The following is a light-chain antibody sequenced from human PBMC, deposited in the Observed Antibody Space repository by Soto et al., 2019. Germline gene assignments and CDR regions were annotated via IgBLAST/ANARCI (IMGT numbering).Light chain of an antibody. CDR2: GAS. CDR1: QSVSSSY. V-gene: IGKV3-20*01. CDR3: QQYGSSPPT. Sequence: EIVLTQSPGTLSLSPGERATLSCRASQSVSSSYLAWYQQQPGTAPRLLIYGASSRATGIPDRCSGSGSGTALTLTISILEQEDFAVYYCQQYGSSPPTFGQGTKVEIK. J-gene: IGKJ1*01.